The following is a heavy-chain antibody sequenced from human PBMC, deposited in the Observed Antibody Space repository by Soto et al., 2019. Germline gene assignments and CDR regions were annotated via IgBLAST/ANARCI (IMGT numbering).Heavy chain of an antibody. CDR1: GYTVTRHY. Sequence: QVQLVQSGAEVKKPGASVKVSCKASGYTVTRHYMHWVRQAPGQGLEWMGIIDPSCGSTTYAQKFQDRVTMTRDMSTRTVYMELSSLRSEDTAIYYCTRGSTVVTLDYFDSWGQGTLVTVSS. V-gene: IGHV1-46*03. J-gene: IGHJ4*02. CDR2: IDPSCGST. D-gene: IGHD2-15*01. CDR3: TRGSTVVTLDYFDS.